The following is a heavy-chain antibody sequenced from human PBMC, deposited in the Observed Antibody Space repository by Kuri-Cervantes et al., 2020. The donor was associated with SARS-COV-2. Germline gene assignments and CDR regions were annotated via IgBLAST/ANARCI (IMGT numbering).Heavy chain of an antibody. CDR3: ARDGVGVEYGDYGFDL. J-gene: IGHJ5*02. D-gene: IGHD4-17*01. Sequence: GGSLRLYCAASGFTFSDYYMSWIRQAPGKGLEWVSYISSSGSTIYYADSVKGRFTISRDNAKNSLYLQMNSLRAEDTGVYYCARDGVGVEYGDYGFDLWGQGTRVTVSS. V-gene: IGHV3-11*04. CDR2: ISSSGSTI. CDR1: GFTFSDYY.